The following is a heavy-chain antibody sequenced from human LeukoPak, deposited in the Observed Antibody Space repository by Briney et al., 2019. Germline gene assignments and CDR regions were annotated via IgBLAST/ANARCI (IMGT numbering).Heavy chain of an antibody. D-gene: IGHD6-13*01. J-gene: IGHJ4*02. CDR1: GGSISSSGYY. Sequence: SETLSLTCTVSGGSISSSGYYWGWIRQPPGKGLEWIGNIYYSGSTNYNPSLKSRVTISVDTSKNQFSLRLSSVTAADTALYYCARVTGYMVEDYFDYWGQGTLVTVSS. CDR3: ARVTGYMVEDYFDY. CDR2: IYYSGST. V-gene: IGHV4-39*07.